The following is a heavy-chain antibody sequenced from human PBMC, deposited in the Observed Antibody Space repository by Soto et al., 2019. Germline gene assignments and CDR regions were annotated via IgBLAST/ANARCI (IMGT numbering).Heavy chain of an antibody. CDR2: IYYSGST. CDR3: ARGPLGMIVVPNFDY. D-gene: IGHD3-22*01. CDR1: GGSISSYY. J-gene: IGHJ4*02. V-gene: IGHV4-59*01. Sequence: SETLSLTCTVSGGSISSYYWSWIRQPPGKGLEWIGYIYYSGSTNYNPSLKSRVTISVDTSKNQFSLKLSSVTAADTAVYYCARGPLGMIVVPNFDYWGQGTLVTVSS.